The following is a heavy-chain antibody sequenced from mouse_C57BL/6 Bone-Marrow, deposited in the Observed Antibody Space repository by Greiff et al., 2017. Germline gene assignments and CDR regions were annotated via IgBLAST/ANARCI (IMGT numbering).Heavy chain of an antibody. CDR2: IDPEDGET. CDR1: GFNIKDYY. J-gene: IGHJ4*01. D-gene: IGHD1-1*01. CDR3: ARVLLRAMDY. Sequence: VQLQQSGAELVKPGASVKLSCTASGFNIKDYYMHWVKQRTEQGLEWIGRIDPEDGETKYAPTFQGKATITADTSTNTAYLQVSSLTSEDTAVYYCARVLLRAMDYWGQGTSVTVSS. V-gene: IGHV14-2*01.